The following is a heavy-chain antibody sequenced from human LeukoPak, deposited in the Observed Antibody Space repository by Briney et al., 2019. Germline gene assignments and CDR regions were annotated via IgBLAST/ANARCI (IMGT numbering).Heavy chain of an antibody. CDR3: ARRDAP. CDR1: GFTFSTYW. J-gene: IGHJ4*02. CDR2: IDNDGSGT. V-gene: IGHV3-74*01. Sequence: GGSLRLSCAASGFTFSTYWMHWVRQAPGKGLVWVSRIDNDGSGTVYADSVKGRFTISRDNAKNTLYLQMNSLRADDTVVYYCARRDAPWGQGILVTVSS.